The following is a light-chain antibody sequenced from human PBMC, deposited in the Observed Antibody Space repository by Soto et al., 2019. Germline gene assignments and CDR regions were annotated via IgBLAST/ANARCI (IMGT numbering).Light chain of an antibody. V-gene: IGKV3-20*01. Sequence: EIVLTQSPGTLSLSPGERATLSCRASQSVSNNYLAWYQQKPGQAPRLLIYDASSRATGIPDRFSGSGSGTDFTLTISRLEPEDFAVYHCQGYGRSLTFGGGTKVDIK. J-gene: IGKJ4*01. CDR3: QGYGRSLT. CDR2: DAS. CDR1: QSVSNNY.